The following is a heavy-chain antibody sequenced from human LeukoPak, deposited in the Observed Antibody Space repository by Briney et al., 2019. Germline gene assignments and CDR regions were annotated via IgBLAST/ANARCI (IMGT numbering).Heavy chain of an antibody. CDR2: IKKDGSEK. CDR1: GFTFSSSW. V-gene: IGHV3-7*01. D-gene: IGHD3-16*01. Sequence: GGSLRLSCAASGFTFSSSWMSWVRQAPGKGLQCVANIKKDGSEKNYVDSVKGRFTISRDNAKNSLYLEMSSLRDEDTAVYYCATSWALAAWGQGTLLTVSS. J-gene: IGHJ5*02. CDR3: ATSWALAA.